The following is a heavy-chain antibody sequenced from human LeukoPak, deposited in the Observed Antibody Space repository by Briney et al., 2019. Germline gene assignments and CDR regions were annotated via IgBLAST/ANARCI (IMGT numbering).Heavy chain of an antibody. D-gene: IGHD4-11*01. CDR1: GFTFSSYS. V-gene: IGHV3-21*01. CDR3: ARLRPMTTVTTLAVFDY. Sequence: GGSLRLXCAASGFTFSSYSMNWVRQAPGKGLEWVSSISSSSSYIYYADSVKGRFTISRDNAKNSLYLQMNSLRAEDTAVYYCARLRPMTTVTTLAVFDYWGQGTLVTVSS. J-gene: IGHJ4*02. CDR2: ISSSSSYI.